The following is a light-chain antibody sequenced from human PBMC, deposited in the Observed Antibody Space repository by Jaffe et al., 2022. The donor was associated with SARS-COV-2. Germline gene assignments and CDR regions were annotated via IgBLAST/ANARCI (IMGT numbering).Light chain of an antibody. CDR3: CSYADRYSMV. V-gene: IGLV2-11*01. Sequence: QSALTQPRSVSGSPGQSVTISCTGTSSDVGGYNYVSWYQQHPDKAPKIIIYDVTKRPSGVPDRFSGSKSGNTASLTISGLQAEDEADYYCCSYADRYSMVFGGGTKLTVL. J-gene: IGLJ2*01. CDR2: DVT. CDR1: SSDVGGYNY.